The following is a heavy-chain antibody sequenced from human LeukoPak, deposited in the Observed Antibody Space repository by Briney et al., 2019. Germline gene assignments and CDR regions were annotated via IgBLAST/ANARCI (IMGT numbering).Heavy chain of an antibody. CDR3: ARDRYYDSSGYYFDY. CDR2: ISDSGYST. V-gene: IGHV3-23*01. D-gene: IGHD3-22*01. J-gene: IGHJ4*02. Sequence: PGGSLRLSCAASGFAFSTNAMSWVRQAPGKGLEWVSAISDSGYSTYYADSVKGRFTISRDNSKNTLYLQMNSLRAEDTAVYYCARDRYYDSSGYYFDYWGQGTLVTVSS. CDR1: GFAFSTNA.